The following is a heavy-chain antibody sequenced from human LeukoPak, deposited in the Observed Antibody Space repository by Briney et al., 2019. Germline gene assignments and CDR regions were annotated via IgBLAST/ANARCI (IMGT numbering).Heavy chain of an antibody. V-gene: IGHV1-8*01. CDR1: GYTFTSYD. Sequence: ASVKVSCKASGYTFTSYDINWVRQATGQGLEWMGWMNPNSGNTGYAQKFQGRVTITADESTSTAYMELSSLRSEDTAVYYCAQQLLPDAFDIWGQGTMVTVSS. CDR2: MNPNSGNT. CDR3: AQQLLPDAFDI. D-gene: IGHD6-13*01. J-gene: IGHJ3*02.